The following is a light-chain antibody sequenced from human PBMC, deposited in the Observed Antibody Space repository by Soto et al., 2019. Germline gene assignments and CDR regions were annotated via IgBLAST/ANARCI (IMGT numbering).Light chain of an antibody. V-gene: IGKV1-9*01. CDR3: PQYYSYPRT. CDR2: AAS. Sequence: HSAAFLSASVEDRVTITCRASQGISSYLAWYQQKPGKAPKLLIYAASTLQSGVPSRFSGSGSGTDFTLTISCLQSEDFATYYCPQYYSYPRTFGQRTMV. CDR1: QGISSY. J-gene: IGKJ1*01.